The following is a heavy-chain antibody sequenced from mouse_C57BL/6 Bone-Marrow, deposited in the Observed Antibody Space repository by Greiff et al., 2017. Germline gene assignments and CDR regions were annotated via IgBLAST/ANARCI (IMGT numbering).Heavy chain of an antibody. D-gene: IGHD2-1*01. Sequence: QVQLQQSGAELAKPGASVKLSCKASGYTFTSYWMHWVKQRPGQGLEWIGYINPTSGYTKYNQKFKGKATLTADKSSSTAYMQLSSLTSEDSAVYYSARTVYSSWFAYWGQGTLVTVAA. CDR1: GYTFTSYW. V-gene: IGHV1-7*01. CDR2: INPTSGYT. J-gene: IGHJ3*01. CDR3: ARTVYSSWFAY.